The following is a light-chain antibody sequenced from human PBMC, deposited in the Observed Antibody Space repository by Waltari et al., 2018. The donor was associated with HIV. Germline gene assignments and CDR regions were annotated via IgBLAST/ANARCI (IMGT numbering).Light chain of an antibody. CDR1: TSNIGNNF. V-gene: IGLV1-51*01. Sequence: HSVLTQPPAVSAAPGQKVTISCSGTTSNIGNNFVCWYQKLPGTAPKLLFFDNHKRPSCVSDRFSASTSATSATLDITGLHTGDEAEYYCGTWDTSLNAGVFGGGTKVSVL. CDR3: GTWDTSLNAGV. J-gene: IGLJ2*01. CDR2: DNH.